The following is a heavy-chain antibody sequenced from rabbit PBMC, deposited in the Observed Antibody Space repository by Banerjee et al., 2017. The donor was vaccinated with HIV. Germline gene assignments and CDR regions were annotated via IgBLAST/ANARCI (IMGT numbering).Heavy chain of an antibody. V-gene: IGHV1S43*01. Sequence: QEQLEESGGGLVKPGGTLTLTCKASGIDFSSYYYMCWVRQAPGKGLELIGCINIATGSTWYASWVNGRFTISSSTSLKTVDLKMTSLTAADTATYFCARDPSSLAYYDLWGPGTLVTVS. CDR3: ARDPSSLAYYDL. CDR2: INIATGST. J-gene: IGHJ6*01. D-gene: IGHD1-1*01. CDR1: GIDFSSYYY.